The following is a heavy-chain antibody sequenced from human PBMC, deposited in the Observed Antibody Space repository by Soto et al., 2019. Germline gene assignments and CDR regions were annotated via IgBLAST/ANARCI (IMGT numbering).Heavy chain of an antibody. CDR3: ARADCSSTSCYYYYGMDL. V-gene: IGHV3-72*01. CDR1: GFTFSDHY. Sequence: GGSLRLSCAASGFTFSDHYMDWVRQAPGKGLEWVGRTRNKANSYTTEYAASVKGRFTISRDDSKNSLYLQMNSLKTEDTALYYIARADCSSTSCYYYYGMDLWGQKTTVTVSS. J-gene: IGHJ6*02. D-gene: IGHD2-2*01. CDR2: TRNKANSYTT.